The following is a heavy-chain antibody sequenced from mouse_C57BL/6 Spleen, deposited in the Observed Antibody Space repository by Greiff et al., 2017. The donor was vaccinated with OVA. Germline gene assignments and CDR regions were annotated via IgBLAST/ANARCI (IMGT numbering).Heavy chain of an antibody. CDR3: ARDYYGSSYAMDY. CDR1: GFNIKDYY. CDR2: IYPGDGDT. V-gene: IGHV1-80*01. J-gene: IGHJ4*01. Sequence: VKLVESGAELVRPGASVKLSCTASGFNIKDYYMHWVKQRPGKGLEWIGQIYPGDGDTNYNGKFKGKATLTADKSSSTAYMQLSSLTSEDSAVYFCARDYYGSSYAMDYWGQGTSVTVSS. D-gene: IGHD1-1*01.